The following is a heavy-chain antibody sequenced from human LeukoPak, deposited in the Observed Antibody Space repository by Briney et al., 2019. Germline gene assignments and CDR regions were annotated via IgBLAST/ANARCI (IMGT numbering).Heavy chain of an antibody. D-gene: IGHD3-22*01. CDR1: GFTFSSYW. J-gene: IGHJ4*02. CDR3: ARGRADSSGYPLTSDY. Sequence: TGGSLRLSCAASGFTFSSYWMSWVRQAPGKGLEWVANIKQDGSEKYYVDSVKGRFTISRDNAKNSLYLQMNSLRAEDTAVYYCARGRADSSGYPLTSDYWGQGTLVTVSS. CDR2: IKQDGSEK. V-gene: IGHV3-7*01.